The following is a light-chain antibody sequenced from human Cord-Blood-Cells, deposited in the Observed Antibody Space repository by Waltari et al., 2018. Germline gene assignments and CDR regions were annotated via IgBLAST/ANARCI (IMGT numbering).Light chain of an antibody. Sequence: QSALTQPASASGSPGQSITISCTGTSSDVGSYTLVSWYQQHPGKAPKLMIYEVSKRPSGVSNRFSGSKSGNTASLTISGLQAEDEADYYCCSYAGSSTPYVFGTGTKVTVL. CDR1: SSDVGSYTL. J-gene: IGLJ1*01. V-gene: IGLV2-23*02. CDR2: EVS. CDR3: CSYAGSSTPYV.